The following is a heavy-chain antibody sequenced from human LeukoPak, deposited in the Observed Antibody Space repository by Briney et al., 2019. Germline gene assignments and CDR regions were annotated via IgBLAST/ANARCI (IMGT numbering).Heavy chain of an antibody. Sequence: PGGSLRLSCAASAFTFSSYAMHWVRQAPGKGLEWVAVISYDGSNKYYADSVRGRFTISRDNSKNTLYLQMNSLRVEDTAVYYCARVHPGESSSWSWSLNDAFDIWGQGTMVTVSS. CDR1: AFTFSSYA. D-gene: IGHD6-13*01. CDR2: ISYDGSNK. J-gene: IGHJ3*02. V-gene: IGHV3-30*04. CDR3: ARVHPGESSSWSWSLNDAFDI.